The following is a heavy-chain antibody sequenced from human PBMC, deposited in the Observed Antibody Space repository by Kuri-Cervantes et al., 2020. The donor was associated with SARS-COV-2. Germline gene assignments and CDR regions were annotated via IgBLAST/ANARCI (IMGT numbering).Heavy chain of an antibody. Sequence: GGSLRLSCVAAGFNFSTSDMHWVRQAPGKGLEWVTFISSDGKNKKCMASGKGRFTISRDNSQNTLYLQMKSLRTEDTALYYCARDRVGVHDSWGQGTLVTVSS. V-gene: IGHV3-30*03. CDR2: ISSDGKNK. CDR1: GFNFSTSD. J-gene: IGHJ4*02. CDR3: ARDRVGVHDS. D-gene: IGHD2-21*01.